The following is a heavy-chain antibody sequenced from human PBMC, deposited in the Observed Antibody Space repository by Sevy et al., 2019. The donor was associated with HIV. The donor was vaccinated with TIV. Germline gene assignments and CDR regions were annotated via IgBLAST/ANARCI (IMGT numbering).Heavy chain of an antibody. CDR2: VSSDESNK. V-gene: IGHV3-33*08. J-gene: IGHJ6*02. Sequence: GGSLRLSCAASGFTVSGNYMSWVRQAPGKGLEWVAFVSSDESNKYYVESVKGRFTISRDNSKNTLYLQMNSLRPEDRAVYYCARDAQRLPLGELSRIPSARGGMDVWGQGTAVTVSS. CDR1: GFTVSGNY. D-gene: IGHD3-16*02. CDR3: ARDAQRLPLGELSRIPSARGGMDV.